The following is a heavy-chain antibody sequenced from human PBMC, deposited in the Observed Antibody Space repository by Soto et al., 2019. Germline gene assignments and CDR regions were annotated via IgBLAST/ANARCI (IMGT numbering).Heavy chain of an antibody. CDR3: ASALVDYGDYYFDR. Sequence: SETLSLTCTVSGGSVGSYYWTRIRQSAGKGLEWIGRIFISGSTNYNPSFNSRVTMSVDTSKNQFSLKLSSVTAADTATYYCASALVDYGDYYFDRWGQGTLVTVSS. CDR1: GGSVGSYY. J-gene: IGHJ4*02. CDR2: IFISGST. V-gene: IGHV4-4*07. D-gene: IGHD4-17*01.